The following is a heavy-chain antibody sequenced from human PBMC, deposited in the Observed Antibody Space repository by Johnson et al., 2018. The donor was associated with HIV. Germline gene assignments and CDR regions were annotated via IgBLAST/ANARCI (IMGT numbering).Heavy chain of an antibody. CDR1: GFTLSNYG. Sequence: QVQLVESGGGVVQPGRSLRLSCAASGFTLSNYGIHWVRQAPGKGLEWVALISYDGSNTYYADSVRGRFTLSRYNSKNTLHLQMNSLRAEDTAVYYCARDTPFDIWGQGTMVTVSS. CDR3: ARDTPFDI. V-gene: IGHV3-30*03. CDR2: ISYDGSNT. J-gene: IGHJ3*02.